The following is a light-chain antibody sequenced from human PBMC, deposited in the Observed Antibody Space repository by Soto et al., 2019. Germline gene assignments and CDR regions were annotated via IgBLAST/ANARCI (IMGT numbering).Light chain of an antibody. CDR2: DVT. Sequence: QSALTQPASVSGSPGQSITVSCTGTSSDIGGYNYVSWYQQHPGKAPKLMIYDVTNRPSGVSNRFSASKSDNTASLSISGLQDEDEADYYCSSYTSTSALVFGTGTKLTVL. CDR3: SSYTSTSALV. J-gene: IGLJ1*01. V-gene: IGLV2-14*03. CDR1: SSDIGGYNY.